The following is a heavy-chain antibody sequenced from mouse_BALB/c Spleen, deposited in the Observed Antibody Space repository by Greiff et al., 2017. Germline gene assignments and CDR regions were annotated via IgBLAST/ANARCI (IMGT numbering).Heavy chain of an antibody. CDR2: INPSNGGT. Sequence: QVQLQQSGAGLVKPGASVKLSCEASGYTFTSYDMSWVRQRPGQGLEWIGEINPSNGGTNFNEKFKSKATLTVDKYASTAYMQLSSRTSEEYAVYYCKRWGDGYSDYAMDYWGQGTSVTVSS. V-gene: IGHV1S81*02. J-gene: IGHJ4*01. D-gene: IGHD2-3*01. CDR3: KRWGDGYSDYAMDY. CDR1: GYTFTSYD.